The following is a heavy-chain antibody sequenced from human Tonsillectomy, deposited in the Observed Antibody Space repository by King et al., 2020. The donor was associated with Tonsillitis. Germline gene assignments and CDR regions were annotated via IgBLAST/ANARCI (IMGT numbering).Heavy chain of an antibody. J-gene: IGHJ3*02. V-gene: IGHV3-21*01. D-gene: IGHD2-15*01. Sequence: VQLVESGGGLVKPGGSLRLSCAASGFPLSSYSMNWVRQAPGKGLEWVSSINDKSDYIYYADSVKGRFTISRDNAKNSLFLQMNSLRDEDTAVYYCARPHCSGSACYQRYDGFHIWGQGTMVTVSS. CDR2: INDKSDYI. CDR1: GFPLSSYS. CDR3: ARPHCSGSACYQRYDGFHI.